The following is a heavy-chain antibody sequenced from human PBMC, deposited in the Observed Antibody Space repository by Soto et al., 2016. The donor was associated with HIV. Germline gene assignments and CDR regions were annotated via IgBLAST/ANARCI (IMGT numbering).Heavy chain of an antibody. CDR3: VRDSRSKGIEQGGXLDY. V-gene: IGHV3-48*01. CDR2: ISSSGSRK. D-gene: IGHD3-16*01. CDR1: GFVFNVYS. J-gene: IGHJ4*02. Sequence: EVQLVESGGGLVKPGGSLRLSCAASGFVFNVYSMNWVRQAPGKGLEWISFISSSGSRKYLADSVKGRFTVSRDNAKDSLFLEMSSLRGDDTAIYYCVRDSRSKGIEQGGXLDYWGQGTLVTVSS.